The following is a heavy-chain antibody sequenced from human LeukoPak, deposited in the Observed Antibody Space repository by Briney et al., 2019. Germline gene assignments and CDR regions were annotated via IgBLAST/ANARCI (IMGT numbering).Heavy chain of an antibody. CDR1: GFTFDDYG. CDR3: ARDPEGYYDSSGYYSPRYFDY. Sequence: GSLRLSCAAPGFTFDDYGMSWVRQAPGKGLEWVSGINWNGGSTGYADSVKGRFTISRDNAKNSLYLQMNSLRAEDTALYYCARDPEGYYDSSGYYSPRYFDYWGQGTLVTVSS. J-gene: IGHJ4*02. CDR2: INWNGGST. V-gene: IGHV3-20*04. D-gene: IGHD3-22*01.